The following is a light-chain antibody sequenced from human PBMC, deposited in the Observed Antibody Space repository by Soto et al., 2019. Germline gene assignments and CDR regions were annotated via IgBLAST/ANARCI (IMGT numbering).Light chain of an antibody. CDR1: SSDVGSYNL. CDR3: CSCAGSSTYV. J-gene: IGLJ1*01. CDR2: EGS. V-gene: IGLV2-23*01. Sequence: SVLTQPASVSGSPGQSITISCTGTSSDVGSYNLVSWYQQHPGKAPKLMIYEGSKRPSGASNRFSGSKSGNTASLTISGLQAEDEADYYCCSCAGSSTYVFGTGTKVTVL.